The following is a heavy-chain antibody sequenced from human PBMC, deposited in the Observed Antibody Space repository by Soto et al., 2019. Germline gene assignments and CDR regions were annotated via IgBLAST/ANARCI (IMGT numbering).Heavy chain of an antibody. CDR3: VNMYSGSYNYQYFGLDV. J-gene: IGHJ6*02. CDR2: IGSNGGST. D-gene: IGHD1-26*01. CDR1: GFTFSDYA. Sequence: GGSLRLSCSASGFTFSDYAMHWVRQAPGKGLEYVSTIGSNGGSTYHADSVKGRFTISRDNSKNTLYLQMSSLTAEDTAVYYCVNMYSGSYNYQYFGLDVWGQGTTVTVS. V-gene: IGHV3-64D*06.